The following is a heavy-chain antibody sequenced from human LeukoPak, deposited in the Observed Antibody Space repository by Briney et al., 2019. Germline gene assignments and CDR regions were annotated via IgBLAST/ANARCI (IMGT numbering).Heavy chain of an antibody. J-gene: IGHJ4*02. V-gene: IGHV3-21*01. CDR3: ARASGDIVETATMGSY. CDR2: ISSSSSSI. Sequence: KPGGSLRLSCAASGFTFSSYSMNWVRQAPGKGLEWVSSISSSSSSIYYADSVEGRFTISRDNAKNSLYLQMNSLRAEDTAVYYCARASGDIVETATMGSYWGQGTLVTVSS. CDR1: GFTFSSYS. D-gene: IGHD5-18*01.